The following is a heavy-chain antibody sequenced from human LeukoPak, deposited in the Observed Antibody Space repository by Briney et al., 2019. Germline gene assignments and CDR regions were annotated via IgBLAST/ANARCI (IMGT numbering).Heavy chain of an antibody. Sequence: GGSLRLSCAASGFTFSDYYMSWIRQAPGKGLEWVSYISSSGSTIYYADSVKGRFTISRDNAKNSLYPQMNSLRAEDTAVYYCARDRGGYYYDSSGYEEGIWFDPWGQGTLVTVSS. V-gene: IGHV3-11*04. CDR2: ISSSGSTI. D-gene: IGHD3-22*01. CDR1: GFTFSDYY. J-gene: IGHJ5*02. CDR3: ARDRGGYYYDSSGYEEGIWFDP.